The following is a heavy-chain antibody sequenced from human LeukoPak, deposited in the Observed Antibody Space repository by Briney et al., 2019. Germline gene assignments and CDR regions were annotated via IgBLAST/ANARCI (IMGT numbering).Heavy chain of an antibody. J-gene: IGHJ3*02. CDR1: GFTFSSYG. Sequence: GGSLRLSCIASGFTFSSYGMHWVRQAPDKGLEWVAFIRYDGSRKYYADSVKGRFTISRDNSKNTLYLQMNGLRAEDTAMYYCAKVSLNMVNDAFDIWGQGTMVSVSS. V-gene: IGHV3-30*02. D-gene: IGHD4/OR15-4a*01. CDR2: IRYDGSRK. CDR3: AKVSLNMVNDAFDI.